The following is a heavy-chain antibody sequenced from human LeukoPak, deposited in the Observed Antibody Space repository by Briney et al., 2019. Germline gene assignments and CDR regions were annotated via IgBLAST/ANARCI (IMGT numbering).Heavy chain of an antibody. CDR3: ARDGCSSTSCKAAEYYYYGMDV. V-gene: IGHV4-4*07. CDR1: GGSISSYY. J-gene: IGHJ6*02. Sequence: SETLSPTCTVSGGSISSYYWSWIRQPAGKGLEWIGRIYTSGSTNYNPSLKSRVTMSVDTSKNQFSLKLSSVTAADTAVYYCARDGCSSTSCKAAEYYYYGMDVWGQGTTVTVSS. CDR2: IYTSGST. D-gene: IGHD2-2*01.